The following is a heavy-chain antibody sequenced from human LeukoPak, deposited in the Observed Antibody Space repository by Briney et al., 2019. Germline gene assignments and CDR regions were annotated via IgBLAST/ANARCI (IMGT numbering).Heavy chain of an antibody. CDR2: VQSDGGGV. CDR3: SRDNNWAFDY. J-gene: IGHJ4*02. D-gene: IGHD1-1*01. V-gene: IGHV3-30*02. Sequence: PGGSLRLSCAASGFTFSDYYMSWIRQAPGKGLEWVALVQSDGGGVFYSDSVKGRFTVSRDSSQNTVYLQMNSLRIEDTAVYFCSRDNNWAFDYWGQGTLVTVSS. CDR1: GFTFSDYY.